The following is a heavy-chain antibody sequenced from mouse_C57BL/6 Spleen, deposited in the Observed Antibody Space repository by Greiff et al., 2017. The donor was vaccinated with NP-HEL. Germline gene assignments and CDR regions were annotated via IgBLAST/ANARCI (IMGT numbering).Heavy chain of an antibody. CDR3: TTAQATWYFDV. D-gene: IGHD3-2*02. J-gene: IGHJ1*03. CDR2: IDPENGDT. CDR1: GFNIKDDY. V-gene: IGHV14-4*01. Sequence: EVQRVESGAELVRPGASVKLSCTASGFNIKDDYMHWVKQRPEQGLEWIGWIDPENGDTEYASKFQGKATITADTSSNTAYLQLSSLTSEDTAVYYCTTAQATWYFDVWGTGTTVTVSS.